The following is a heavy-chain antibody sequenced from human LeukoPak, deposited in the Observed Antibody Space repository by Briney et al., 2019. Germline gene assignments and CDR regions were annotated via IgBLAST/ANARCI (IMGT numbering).Heavy chain of an antibody. Sequence: SQTLSLTCTVSGGSISSSSYYWGWIRQPPGKGLEWIGSIYYSGSTYYNPSLKSRVTISVDTSKNQFSLKLSSVTAADTAVYYCARGGQLLYLDWFDPWGQGTLVTVSS. CDR1: GGSISSSSYY. V-gene: IGHV4-39*01. J-gene: IGHJ5*02. CDR2: IYYSGST. CDR3: ARGGQLLYLDWFDP. D-gene: IGHD2-2*02.